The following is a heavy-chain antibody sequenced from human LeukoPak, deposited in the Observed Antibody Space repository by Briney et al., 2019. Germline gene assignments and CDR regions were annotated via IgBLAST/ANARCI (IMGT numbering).Heavy chain of an antibody. D-gene: IGHD1-26*01. CDR2: ISSSSGYI. V-gene: IGHV3-21*01. J-gene: IGHJ3*02. CDR1: GLTFSSYI. CDR3: AKRRELLDAFDI. Sequence: NSGGSLRLSCTASGLTFSSYIMNWVRQAPGKGLEWVSSISSSSGYIYYADSVKGRFTISRDNSKNTLYLQMNSLRAEDTAVYYCAKRRELLDAFDIWGQGTMVTVSS.